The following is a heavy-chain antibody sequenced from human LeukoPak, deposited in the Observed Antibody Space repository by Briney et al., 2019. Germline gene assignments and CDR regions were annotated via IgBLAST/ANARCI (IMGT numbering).Heavy chain of an antibody. CDR1: GFTFSDYA. J-gene: IGHJ4*02. Sequence: GGSLRLSFAASGFTFSDYAINWVRQAPGKGLEWVSSISRGGVITYYADSVKGQFTLPRDNSTTTLYLHMNSLRAEDPAVYYCVSRAGSPWGPFDDWGQGPLVTVSS. CDR2: ISRGGVIT. CDR3: VSRAGSPWGPFDD. D-gene: IGHD7-27*01. V-gene: IGHV3-23*01.